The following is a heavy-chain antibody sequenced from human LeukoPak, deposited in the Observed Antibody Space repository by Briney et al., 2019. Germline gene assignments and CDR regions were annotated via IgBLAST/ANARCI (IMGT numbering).Heavy chain of an antibody. J-gene: IGHJ4*02. D-gene: IGHD3-9*01. CDR2: IYYSGST. CDR1: GGSFSSYY. V-gene: IGHV4-59*01. CDR3: ARRDWLYYFDN. Sequence: SETLSLTCAVYGGSFSSYYWSWIRQPPGKGLEWIGYIYYSGSTNYNPSLKSRVTISVDRSKNQFSLKLSSVTAADTAVYYCARRDWLYYFDNWGQGILVTVSS.